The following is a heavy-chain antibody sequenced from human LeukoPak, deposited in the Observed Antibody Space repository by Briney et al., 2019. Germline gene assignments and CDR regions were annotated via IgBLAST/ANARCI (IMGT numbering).Heavy chain of an antibody. D-gene: IGHD6-13*01. CDR1: GFTFSSYS. Sequence: GGSLRLSCAASGFTFSSYSMNWVRQAPGKGLEWVSYISSSSSTIYYADSVKGRFTISRDNAKNSLYLQMNSLRAEDTAVYYCARDRVVGQSYSSSWYDPFDYWGQGTLVTVSS. CDR3: ARDRVVGQSYSSSWYDPFDY. CDR2: ISSSSSTI. V-gene: IGHV3-48*04. J-gene: IGHJ4*02.